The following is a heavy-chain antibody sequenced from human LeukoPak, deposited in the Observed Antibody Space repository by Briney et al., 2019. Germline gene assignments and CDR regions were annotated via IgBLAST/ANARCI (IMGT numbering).Heavy chain of an antibody. J-gene: IGHJ4*02. CDR2: IDADGGSI. D-gene: IGHD5-24*01. CDR1: GITISSYW. V-gene: IGHV3-74*01. Sequence: PGGALRLSCAASGITISSYWMHWVRHAPGKGLVWVSRIDADGGSISYADSVKGRFTISRDNAKNTLYLQMNSLRAEDTAVYYCARGGEGYSPLSYWGQGTLVTVSS. CDR3: ARGGEGYSPLSY.